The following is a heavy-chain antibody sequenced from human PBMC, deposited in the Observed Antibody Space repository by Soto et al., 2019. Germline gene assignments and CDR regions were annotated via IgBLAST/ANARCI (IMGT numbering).Heavy chain of an antibody. CDR3: AKETGTTFY. Sequence: QVQLVESGGGVVQPGRSLRLSCAASGFTFSSYGMHWVRQAPGKGLAWVAVISYDGSNKYYPDSVKGRFTNSRDNSKNTLYLQMNGLRAEYTAVYYCAKETGTTFYWGQGTLVTVSS. CDR2: ISYDGSNK. CDR1: GFTFSSYG. D-gene: IGHD1-7*01. V-gene: IGHV3-30*18. J-gene: IGHJ4*02.